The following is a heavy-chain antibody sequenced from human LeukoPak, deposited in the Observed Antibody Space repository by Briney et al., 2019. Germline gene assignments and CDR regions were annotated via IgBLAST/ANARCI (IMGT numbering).Heavy chain of an antibody. Sequence: ASVKVSCKASGYIFDIHAIIWVRQAPGQGLEFLGWISTNTGNPTYAQDFTGRFVFSLDTSVSTAYLQIRSLKAEDSAVYYCARDYTLTVGTTSYFQHWGQGTRVTVSS. CDR1: GYIFDIHA. CDR3: ARDYTLTVGTTSYFQH. D-gene: IGHD1-7*01. J-gene: IGHJ1*01. V-gene: IGHV7-4-1*01. CDR2: ISTNTGNP.